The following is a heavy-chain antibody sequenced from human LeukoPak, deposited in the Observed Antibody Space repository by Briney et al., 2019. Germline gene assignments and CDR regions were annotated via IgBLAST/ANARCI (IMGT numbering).Heavy chain of an antibody. J-gene: IGHJ4*02. Sequence: GGSPRLPCAASGFTFFSYEMYWVRQAPGKGLEWVSYISSSATTKYYADSVKGRFTISRDNAKSSLYLQMNSLRVDDTAVYYCARALPSSWYFFDYWGQGALVTVSS. V-gene: IGHV3-48*03. CDR2: ISSSATTK. CDR1: GFTFFSYE. D-gene: IGHD6-13*01. CDR3: ARALPSSWYFFDY.